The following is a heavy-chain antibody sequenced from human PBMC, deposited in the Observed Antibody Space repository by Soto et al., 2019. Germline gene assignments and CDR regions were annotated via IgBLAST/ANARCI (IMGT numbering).Heavy chain of an antibody. CDR1: GFTFSDYY. V-gene: IGHV3-11*01. J-gene: IGHJ4*02. CDR2: MSSSGTTI. Sequence: QVQLVESGGGLVKSGGSLRLSCAASGFTFSDYYMSWIRQAPGRGLEWVSYMSSSGTTIYYADSVKGRFTISRDNAKNALYLQMNSLRAEDTAMYYCARDSYGGYSGSLGYWGQGTLVTVSS. D-gene: IGHD5-12*01. CDR3: ARDSYGGYSGSLGY.